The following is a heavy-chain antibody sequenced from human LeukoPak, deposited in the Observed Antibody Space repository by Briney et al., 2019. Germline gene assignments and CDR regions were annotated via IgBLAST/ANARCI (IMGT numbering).Heavy chain of an antibody. V-gene: IGHV1-2*02. J-gene: IGHJ4*02. CDR3: ASITMVRGVIKPRAPFDY. Sequence: ASVKVSCKASGYTFTSYDINWVRQATGQGLEWMGWMNPNSGGTNYAQKFQGRVTMTRDTSISTAYMELSRLRSDDTAVYYCASITMVRGVIKPRAPFDYWGQGTLVTVSS. CDR2: MNPNSGGT. D-gene: IGHD3-10*01. CDR1: GYTFTSYD.